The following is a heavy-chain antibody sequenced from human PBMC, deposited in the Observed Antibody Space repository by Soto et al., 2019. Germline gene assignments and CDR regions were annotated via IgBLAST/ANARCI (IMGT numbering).Heavy chain of an antibody. V-gene: IGHV2-70*01. Sequence: GSGPTLVNPTQTLTLTCTFSGFSLSTSGMCVSWIRHPPGKALEWLALIDWDDDKYYSTSLKTRLTISKDTSKNQVVLTMTNMDPVDTATYYCARIRRNSNYYYYGMDVWGQGTTVTVSS. CDR2: IDWDDDK. J-gene: IGHJ6*02. CDR3: ARIRRNSNYYYYGMDV. CDR1: GFSLSTSGMC.